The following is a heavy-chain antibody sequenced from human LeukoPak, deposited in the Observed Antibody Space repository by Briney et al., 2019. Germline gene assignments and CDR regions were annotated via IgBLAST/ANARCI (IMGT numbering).Heavy chain of an antibody. CDR3: ARDRGRATWFDP. J-gene: IGHJ5*02. CDR2: IYYSGST. Sequence: PSETLSLNCTVSGGSITSYYWHWIRQPPGKGLEWIWYIYYSGSTNYNPSLKSRVTISVDTSRNQFSLKLHSVTAADTAVYYCARDRGRATWFDPWGQGTAVTVSS. V-gene: IGHV4-59*01. D-gene: IGHD3-10*01. CDR1: GGSITSYY.